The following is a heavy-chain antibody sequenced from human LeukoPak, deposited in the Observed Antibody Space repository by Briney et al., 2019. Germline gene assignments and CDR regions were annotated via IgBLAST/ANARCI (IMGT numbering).Heavy chain of an antibody. CDR1: GYTFTGYY. J-gene: IGHJ5*02. V-gene: IGHV1-2*02. CDR3: AREGFCSSGNCFDP. Sequence: ASVKVSCKASGYTFTGYYIHWVRQAPGQGLEWMGWINPKSGGANYSQKFQGRVTMTRDTSISTACMELSRLRSVDTAVYYCAREGFCSSGNCFDPWGQGTLVTVSS. CDR2: INPKSGGA. D-gene: IGHD6-13*01.